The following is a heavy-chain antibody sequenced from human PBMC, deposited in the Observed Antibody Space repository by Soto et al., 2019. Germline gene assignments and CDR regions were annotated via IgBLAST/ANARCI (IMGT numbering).Heavy chain of an antibody. V-gene: IGHV3-23*01. CDR3: AKGGYYSLFDI. J-gene: IGHJ3*02. CDR1: GFPFSSYA. D-gene: IGHD3-16*01. CDR2: ISGSGGRT. Sequence: GGSLRLSCVASGFPFSSYAMSWVRQTPGKGLAWVSGISGSGGRTYYADSVKGRFTISRDNSNNTLSLQMHILRVEDTAVYFGAKGGYYSLFDIWGQGTMVTVSS.